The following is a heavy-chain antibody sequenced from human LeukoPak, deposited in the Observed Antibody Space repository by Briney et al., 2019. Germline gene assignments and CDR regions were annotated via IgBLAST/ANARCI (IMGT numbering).Heavy chain of an antibody. Sequence: NPSETLSLTCAVYGGSFSGYYWSWIRQPPGKGLEWIGEINHSGSTNYNPSLKSRVTISSDTSKNQFSLMLSSVSAADTAMYYCARHPYASGFLANCFDPWGHGTLVTVSS. CDR3: ARHPYASGFLANCFDP. V-gene: IGHV4-34*01. CDR1: GGSFSGYY. J-gene: IGHJ5*02. D-gene: IGHD3-10*01. CDR2: INHSGST.